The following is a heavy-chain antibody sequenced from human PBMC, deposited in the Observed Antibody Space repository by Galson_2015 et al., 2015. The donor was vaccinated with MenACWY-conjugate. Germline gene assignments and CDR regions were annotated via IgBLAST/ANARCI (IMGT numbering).Heavy chain of an antibody. Sequence: LSLTCTVSGGSVSSGQYHWSWIRQAPGKDLEWIGYTHISGFTKYTPSLRSRVIISLDTSKNQFSLMLSSVTAADRGVYYCTHSSSSWSAWGQGTLVTVSS. D-gene: IGHD6-6*01. J-gene: IGHJ4*02. CDR2: THISGFT. CDR1: GGSVSSGQYH. CDR3: THSSSSWSA. V-gene: IGHV4-61*01.